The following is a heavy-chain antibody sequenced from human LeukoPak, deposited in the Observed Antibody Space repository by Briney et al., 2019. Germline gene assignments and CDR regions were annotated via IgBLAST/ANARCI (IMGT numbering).Heavy chain of an antibody. Sequence: KPSETLSLTCAVYGGSFSGYYWSWIRQPPGKGLEWIGEINHSGSTNYNLSLKSRVTISVDTSKNQFSLKLSSVTAADTAVYYCARVKLVLRFLEWFRRGNWFDPWGQGTLVTVSS. J-gene: IGHJ5*02. V-gene: IGHV4-34*01. D-gene: IGHD3-3*01. CDR3: ARVKLVLRFLEWFRRGNWFDP. CDR1: GGSFSGYY. CDR2: INHSGST.